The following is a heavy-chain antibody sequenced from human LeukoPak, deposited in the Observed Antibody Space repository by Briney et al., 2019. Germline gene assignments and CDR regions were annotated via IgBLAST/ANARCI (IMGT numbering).Heavy chain of an antibody. Sequence: SQTLSLTCAISGGSVSSNSAAWNWIRQSPSRGLEWLGRTYYRSKWYNDYAVSVKSRITISLDTSKNQFSLQLNSVTPEDTAVYYCASTRVDTVYGGHYFDYWGQGTLVTVSS. V-gene: IGHV6-1*01. CDR2: TYYRSKWYN. D-gene: IGHD5-18*01. J-gene: IGHJ4*02. CDR3: ASTRVDTVYGGHYFDY. CDR1: GGSVSSNSAA.